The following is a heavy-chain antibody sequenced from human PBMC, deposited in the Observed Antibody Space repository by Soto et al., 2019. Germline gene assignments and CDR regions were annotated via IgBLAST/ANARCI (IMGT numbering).Heavy chain of an antibody. CDR3: VTRSRGLQSSPPRLDS. D-gene: IGHD4-4*01. CDR1: GLTFSGYG. V-gene: IGHV3-23*01. CDR2: ISGSGSTT. Sequence: EVQLLESGGGLVQPGGSLRLSCAASGLTFSGYGMSWVRQAPGTGLEWVSAISGSGSTTYYADSVKGRFTISRDDSKNILFLQMNSMRDEDKAVYYCVTRSRGLQSSPPRLDSWGQGTLVTVSS. J-gene: IGHJ4*02.